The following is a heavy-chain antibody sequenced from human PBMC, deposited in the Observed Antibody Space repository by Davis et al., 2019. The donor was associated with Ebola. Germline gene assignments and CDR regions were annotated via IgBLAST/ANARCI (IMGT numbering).Heavy chain of an antibody. Sequence: AASVKVSCKVSGYTLTELSMHWVRQAPGKGLEWMGGFDPEEGETNYAQKFQGRVTITADESTSTAYMELSSLRSEDTAVYYCAIEAAAGTILFDYWGQGTLVTVSS. V-gene: IGHV1-24*01. CDR3: AIEAAAGTILFDY. CDR2: FDPEEGET. J-gene: IGHJ4*02. CDR1: GYTLTELS. D-gene: IGHD6-13*01.